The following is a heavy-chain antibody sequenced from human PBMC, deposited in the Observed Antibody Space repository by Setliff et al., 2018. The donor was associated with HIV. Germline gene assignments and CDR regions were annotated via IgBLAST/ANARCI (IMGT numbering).Heavy chain of an antibody. V-gene: IGHV4-39*02. D-gene: IGHD2-21*02. J-gene: IGHJ4*02. CDR1: GGSITSTTYY. CDR2: IHYTGNT. CDR3: AREGDGIDF. Sequence: KTSETLSLTCTVSGGSITSTTYYWGWIRQPPGKGLEWIGTIHYTGNTYHNPSLKSRVTISVEASKNQISLKLTAVTAADPAVYYCAREGDGIDFWGQGTLVTVSS.